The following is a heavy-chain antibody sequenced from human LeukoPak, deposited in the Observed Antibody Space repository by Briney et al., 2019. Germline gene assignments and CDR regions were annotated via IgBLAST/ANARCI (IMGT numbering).Heavy chain of an antibody. V-gene: IGHV4-30-2*01. J-gene: IGHJ4*02. D-gene: IGHD6-13*01. CDR3: ARDGEAAGPYYFDY. Sequence: SETLSLTCTVSGGSISSGGYYWSWIRQPPGKGLEWIGYIYHSGSTYYNPSLKSRVTISVDRSKNQFSLKLSSVTAADTAVYYCARDGEAAGPYYFDYWGQGTLVTVSS. CDR1: GGSISSGGYY. CDR2: IYHSGST.